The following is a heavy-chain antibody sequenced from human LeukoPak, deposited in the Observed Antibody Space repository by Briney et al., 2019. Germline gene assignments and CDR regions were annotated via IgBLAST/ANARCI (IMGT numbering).Heavy chain of an antibody. CDR1: GYTFTSYY. D-gene: IGHD6-6*01. Sequence: ASVKVSCKASGYTFTSYYMHWVRQAPGQGLDWMGIINPSGGSTSYAQKFQGRVTMTRDTSTSTVYMELSSLRSEDTAVYYCARGVSSSSHTREYYFDYWGQGTLVTVSS. V-gene: IGHV1-46*01. CDR3: ARGVSSSSHTREYYFDY. J-gene: IGHJ4*02. CDR2: INPSGGST.